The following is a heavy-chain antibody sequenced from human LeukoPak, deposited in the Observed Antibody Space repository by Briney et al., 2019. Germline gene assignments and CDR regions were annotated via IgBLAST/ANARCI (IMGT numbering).Heavy chain of an antibody. D-gene: IGHD5-18*01. CDR2: AMASVIAT. Sequence: GGSLRLSCAASGFTFSSYAMNWVRQTPGKGLEWVSTAMASVIATYYADSVKGRFAISRDDSKSTLYLQMTNLRAEDTALYYCAKRYGNAWYQFDYWGRGTLVTVSS. CDR3: AKRYGNAWYQFDY. J-gene: IGHJ4*02. V-gene: IGHV3-23*01. CDR1: GFTFSSYA.